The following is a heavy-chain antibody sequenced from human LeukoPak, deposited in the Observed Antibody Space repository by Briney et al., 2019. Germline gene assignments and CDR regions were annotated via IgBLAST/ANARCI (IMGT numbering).Heavy chain of an antibody. D-gene: IGHD6-19*01. Sequence: SETLSLTCTVSGGSISGYYWSWIREPPGKGLEWKGLEWIGYIHNSGSTNYNPSLKSRATISIDTSKNEFSLKLSSVTAADTAVYYCARETAVARKGSWFDSWGQGSLVTVSS. CDR3: ARETAVARKGSWFDS. CDR2: IHNSGST. V-gene: IGHV4-59*13. CDR1: GGSISGYY. J-gene: IGHJ5*01.